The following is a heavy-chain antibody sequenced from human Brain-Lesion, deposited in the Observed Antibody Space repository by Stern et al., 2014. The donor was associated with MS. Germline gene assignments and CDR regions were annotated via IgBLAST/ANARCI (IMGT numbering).Heavy chain of an antibody. CDR2: VNNDGRRT. Sequence: EVHLVESGGGLVQPGGSLRLSCAASGFTFSNYWMHWVRQAPGKGLVWVSRVNNDGRRTSYADSVKGRFTMSRDNAKNTLYLQMNSLRVEDTAIYYCARGERWFDSWGQGTRVTASS. J-gene: IGHJ5*01. CDR3: ARGERWFDS. V-gene: IGHV3-74*02. D-gene: IGHD3-10*01. CDR1: GFTFSNYW.